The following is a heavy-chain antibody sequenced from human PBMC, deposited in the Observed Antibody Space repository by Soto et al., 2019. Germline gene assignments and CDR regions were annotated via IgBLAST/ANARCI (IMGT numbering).Heavy chain of an antibody. D-gene: IGHD3-3*01. CDR3: ARGLVVITIFGVDKYNWFEP. J-gene: IGHJ5*02. CDR2: IYYSGST. CDR1: GGSISSYY. Sequence: PSETLSLSCAVCGGSISSYYWSWIRQPPGKGLEWIGYIYYSGSTNYNPSLKSRVTISVDTSKNQFSLKLSSVTAADTAVYYCARGLVVITIFGVDKYNWFEPWGQGTLVTVSS. V-gene: IGHV4-59*12.